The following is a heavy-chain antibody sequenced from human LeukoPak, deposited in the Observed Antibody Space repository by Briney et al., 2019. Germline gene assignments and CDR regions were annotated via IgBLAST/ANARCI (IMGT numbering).Heavy chain of an antibody. CDR3: ANRASGAFDI. J-gene: IGHJ3*02. V-gene: IGHV3-30*02. D-gene: IGHD3-16*01. CDR2: IRHDGSNK. CDR1: GFTFSSYG. Sequence: GGSLRLSCAASGFTFSSYGMHWVRQAPGKGLEWVAFIRHDGSNKYYADSVKGRFTISRDNSKNTLYLQMNSLRAEDTAVYYCANRASGAFDIWGQGTMVTVSS.